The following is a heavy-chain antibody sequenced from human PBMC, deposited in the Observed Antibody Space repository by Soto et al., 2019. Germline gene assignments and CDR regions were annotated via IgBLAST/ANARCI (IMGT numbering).Heavy chain of an antibody. Sequence: SETLSLTCTVSGGSISSGDYYWSWIRQPPGKGLEWIGYIYYSGSTYYNPSLKSRVTISVDTSKNQFSLKLSSVTAADTAVYYCARAKGSSYFACWGQGTLVTVSS. CDR3: ARAKGSSYFAC. J-gene: IGHJ4*02. V-gene: IGHV4-30-4*01. CDR1: GGSISSGDYY. CDR2: IYYSGST.